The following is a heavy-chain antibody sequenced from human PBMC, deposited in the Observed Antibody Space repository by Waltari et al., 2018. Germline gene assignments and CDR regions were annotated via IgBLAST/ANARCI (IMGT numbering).Heavy chain of an antibody. CDR3: AREPPMVRDYYYGMDV. CDR1: GYTFTGYY. CDR2: TNPKSVGT. J-gene: IGHJ6*02. V-gene: IGHV1-2*02. Sequence: QVQLVQSGAEVKKPGASVKVSCKASGYTFTGYYMHWVRQAPGQGLEWMGWTNPKSVGTNYAQKLQGRVTMTRETSISTAYMELSRLRSDDTAVYYCAREPPMVRDYYYGMDVWGQGTTVTVSS. D-gene: IGHD3-10*01.